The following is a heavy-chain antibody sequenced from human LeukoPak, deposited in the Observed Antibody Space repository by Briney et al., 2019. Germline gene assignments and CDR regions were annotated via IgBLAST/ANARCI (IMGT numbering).Heavy chain of an antibody. D-gene: IGHD1-14*01. J-gene: IGHJ1*01. V-gene: IGHV1-24*01. Sequence: ASVKVSCKVSGYTLTELSMHWVRQAPGKGLEWMGGFDPEDGEIIYAQKFQGRVTVTEDTSTDTAYMELSSLRSEDTAVYYCATDNGNAQHWGQGTLVTVSS. CDR1: GYTLTELS. CDR3: ATDNGNAQH. CDR2: FDPEDGEI.